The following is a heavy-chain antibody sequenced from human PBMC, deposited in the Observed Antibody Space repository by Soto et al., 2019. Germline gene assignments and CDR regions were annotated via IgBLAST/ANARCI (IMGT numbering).Heavy chain of an antibody. CDR2: ISAYNGNT. V-gene: IGHV1-18*01. CDR3: ARFQDCSSTSCSPDYYYYYYMDV. J-gene: IGHJ6*03. Sequence: QVQLVQSGAEVKKPGASVKVSCKASGYTFTSYGISWVRQAPGQGLEWMGWISAYNGNTNYVQKLQGRVTMTTDTSTSTAYMELRSLRSDDTAVYYCARFQDCSSTSCSPDYYYYYYMDVWGKGTTVTVSS. D-gene: IGHD2-2*01. CDR1: GYTFTSYG.